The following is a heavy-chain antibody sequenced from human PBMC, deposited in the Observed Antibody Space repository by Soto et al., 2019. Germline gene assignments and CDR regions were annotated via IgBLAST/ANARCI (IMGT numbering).Heavy chain of an antibody. Sequence: EVQLVESGGGLVHPGGSLRLSCVASGFTFSHHRMHWVRKVPGKGLVWVSCIECDGSRTKYADSVKGRFTIFRDNAKNTVSLQMNSLRVDDTAVYYCARDTNGLSYWGQGTLVTVSS. CDR2: IECDGSRT. V-gene: IGHV3-74*03. J-gene: IGHJ4*02. CDR1: GFTFSHHR. CDR3: ARDTNGLSY. D-gene: IGHD2-8*01.